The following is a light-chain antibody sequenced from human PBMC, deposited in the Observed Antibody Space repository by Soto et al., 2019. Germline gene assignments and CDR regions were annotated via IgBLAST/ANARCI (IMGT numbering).Light chain of an antibody. CDR2: NNN. J-gene: IGLJ1*01. CDR3: AAGDDSMNGLV. Sequence: QSVLTQPPSASGTPGQRVTISCSGSSSNIGSNTVNWYQQLPGTAPKLLLYNNNQRPSGVPDRFSGSKSGTSASLAISGLQADDESDYYCAAGDDSMNGLVFGTGTKVTVL. V-gene: IGLV1-44*01. CDR1: SSNIGSNT.